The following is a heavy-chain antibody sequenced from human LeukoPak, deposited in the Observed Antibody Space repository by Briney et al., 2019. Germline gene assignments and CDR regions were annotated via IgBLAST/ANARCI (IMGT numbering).Heavy chain of an antibody. V-gene: IGHV4-59*01. J-gene: IGHJ6*02. D-gene: IGHD3-10*01. Sequence: SETLPLTCTVSCDSISSYYWSWIRQPPGKGLEWIGYIYYSGSTKHNPSLKSRVTMSLDTSKSQFSLKLNSVTAADTAVYYFARDRPSRSGSSFALGMYVWGQGTTVTVSS. CDR1: CDSISSYY. CDR2: IYYSGST. CDR3: ARDRPSRSGSSFALGMYV.